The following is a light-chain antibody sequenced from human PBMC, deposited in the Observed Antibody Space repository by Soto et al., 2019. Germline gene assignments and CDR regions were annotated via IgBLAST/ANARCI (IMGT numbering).Light chain of an antibody. V-gene: IGKV3-11*01. CDR1: QSISSY. Sequence: EIVLTQSPATLSLSPGERATLSCRASQSISSYLAWYQQKPGQAPRLLIYDASNRATGIPPRFSGSGSGTDFTLTIRSLEPEDFAVYYCQQRSNWPITFGPGTKVDIK. CDR2: DAS. CDR3: QQRSNWPIT. J-gene: IGKJ3*01.